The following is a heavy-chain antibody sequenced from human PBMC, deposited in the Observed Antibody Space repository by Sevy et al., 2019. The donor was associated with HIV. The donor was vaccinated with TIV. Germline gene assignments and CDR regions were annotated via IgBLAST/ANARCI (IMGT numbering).Heavy chain of an antibody. J-gene: IGHJ4*02. CDR2: ISSSSNYI. CDR3: ARDGGCSSTACLLYFDY. D-gene: IGHD2-2*01. Sequence: GGSLRLSCVVSGFTFSKYPMNWVRQAPGKGLEWVSSISSSSNYIYYGDSEKGRFTISRDNAKNSLYLQMNSLRADDTAVYYCARDGGCSSTACLLYFDYWGQGTLVTVSS. V-gene: IGHV3-21*01. CDR1: GFTFSKYP.